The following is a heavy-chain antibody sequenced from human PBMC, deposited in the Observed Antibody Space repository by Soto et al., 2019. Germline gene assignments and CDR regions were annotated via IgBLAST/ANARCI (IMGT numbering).Heavy chain of an antibody. Sequence: QVHLVQSGAEVKKPGASVKVSCKASGYTFTTYGVTWVRQAPGQGLEWMGWISTYNGNTNYAQKLQGRVTMTTDTSTTTAYMQLRSLRSDDTAVYYCASTDSRPQDFDYWGQGTLVTVSS. J-gene: IGHJ4*02. D-gene: IGHD6-13*01. CDR2: ISTYNGNT. CDR1: GYTFTTYG. V-gene: IGHV1-18*01. CDR3: ASTDSRPQDFDY.